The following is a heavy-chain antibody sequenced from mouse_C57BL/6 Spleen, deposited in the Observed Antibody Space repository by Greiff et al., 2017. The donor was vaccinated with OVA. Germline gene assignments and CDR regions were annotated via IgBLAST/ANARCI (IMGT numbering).Heavy chain of an antibody. CDR3: ARRRGKVDFDY. Sequence: QVQLQQPGAELVKPGASVKLSCKASGYTFTSYWMQWVKQRPGQGLEWIGEIEPSDSYTNYNQKFKGKATLTVDTSSSTAYMQLSSLTSEDSAVYYCARRRGKVDFDYWGQGTTLTVSS. V-gene: IGHV1-50*01. CDR2: IEPSDSYT. J-gene: IGHJ2*01. D-gene: IGHD1-3*01. CDR1: GYTFTSYW.